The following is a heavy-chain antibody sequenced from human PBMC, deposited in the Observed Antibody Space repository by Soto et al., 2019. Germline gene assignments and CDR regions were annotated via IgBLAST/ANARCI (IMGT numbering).Heavy chain of an antibody. V-gene: IGHV4-34*01. J-gene: IGHJ5*02. D-gene: IGHD3-3*01. CDR1: GGSVNGYY. Sequence: SETLSLTCAVYGGSVNGYYWNWSRQPPGKGLEWIGEINHTGRTHYNPSLKSRVTMSVDTSKNQFSLRLSSVTAADTAIYYCATRITVFGLLIPPFDPWGQGTQVTVSS. CDR3: ATRITVFGLLIPPFDP. CDR2: INHTGRT.